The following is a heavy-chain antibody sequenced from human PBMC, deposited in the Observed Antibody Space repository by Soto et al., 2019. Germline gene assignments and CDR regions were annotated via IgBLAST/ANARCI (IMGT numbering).Heavy chain of an antibody. J-gene: IGHJ4*02. D-gene: IGHD3-10*01. CDR2: IKSKTDGGTT. CDR1: GFTFSNAW. CDR3: TTERLWSDFFDY. Sequence: PGGSLRLSCAASGFTFSNAWMSWVRQAPGKGLEWVGRIKSKTDGGTTDYAAPVKGRFTISRDDSKNTLYLQMNSLKTEDTAVYYCTTERLWSDFFDYWGQGTLVTVSS. V-gene: IGHV3-15*01.